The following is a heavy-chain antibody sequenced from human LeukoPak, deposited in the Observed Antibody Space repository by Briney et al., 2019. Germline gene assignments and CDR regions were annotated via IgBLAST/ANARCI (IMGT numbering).Heavy chain of an antibody. V-gene: IGHV3-23*01. D-gene: IGHD3-9*01. Sequence: GCPRPSCVPSAFTFTKHPMSCVREAPGDGRERGSAINERGDITKYADSMMRRFTISRDNSKNTPYLQITSVRPGAPAVKYFARGDDMSPGRVLEYWGRGTLVSVFS. J-gene: IGHJ4*02. CDR3: ARGDDMSPGRVLEY. CDR2: INERGDIT. CDR1: AFTFTKHP.